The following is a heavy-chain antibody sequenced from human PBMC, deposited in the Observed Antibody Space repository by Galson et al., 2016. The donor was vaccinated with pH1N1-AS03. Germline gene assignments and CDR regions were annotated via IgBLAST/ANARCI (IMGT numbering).Heavy chain of an antibody. D-gene: IGHD3-10*01. J-gene: IGHJ4*01. CDR2: VSYDGAHT. Sequence: SLRLSCAASGFTFRNFFMHWVRQVPGKGLVWVGLVSYDGAHTYYADSVKGRFTISRGNSENTLYLQMNSLGPEDTAVYYCARELWFGVDYWGPGTLVTVSS. CDR1: GFTFRNFF. V-gene: IGHV3-30-3*01. CDR3: ARELWFGVDY.